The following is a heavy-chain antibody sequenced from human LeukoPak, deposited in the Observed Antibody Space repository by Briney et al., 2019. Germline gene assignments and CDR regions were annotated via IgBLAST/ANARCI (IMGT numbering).Heavy chain of an antibody. CDR2: IYHSGST. V-gene: IGHV4-30-2*01. CDR1: GGSISSGGYY. CDR3: AKDQSSMATIKGDAFDI. Sequence: SQTLSLTCTVSGGSISSGGYYWSWIRQPPGKGLEWIGYIYHSGSTYYNPSLKSRVTISVDRSKNQFSLKLSSVTAADTAVYYCAKDQSSMATIKGDAFDIWGQGTMVTVSS. J-gene: IGHJ3*02. D-gene: IGHD5-24*01.